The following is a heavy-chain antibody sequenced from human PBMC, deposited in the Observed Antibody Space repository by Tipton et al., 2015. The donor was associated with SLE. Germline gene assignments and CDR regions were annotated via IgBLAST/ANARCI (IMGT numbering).Heavy chain of an antibody. D-gene: IGHD3-22*01. J-gene: IGHJ5*02. CDR2: IYYSGST. CDR3: ARGYYYDTTGYRSWMDP. V-gene: IGHV4-59*08. Sequence: TLSLTCFVSDGSISGYYWTWIRQPPGKGLELIGYIYYSGSTKYNPSLKSRVTLSLDTSKNQFSLNLNSVTAADTAVYYCARGYYYDTTGYRSWMDPWGQGTLVTVSS. CDR1: DGSISGYY.